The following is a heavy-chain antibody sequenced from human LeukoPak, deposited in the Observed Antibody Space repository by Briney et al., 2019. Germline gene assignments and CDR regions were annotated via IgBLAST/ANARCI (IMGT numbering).Heavy chain of an antibody. D-gene: IGHD3-3*01. V-gene: IGHV4-30-4*01. CDR2: IYYSGST. Sequence: SSETLSLTCTVSGGSISSGDYYWSWISQPPGKGLEWIGYIYYSGSTYYNPSLKSRVTISVDTSKNQFSLKLSSVTAADTAVYYCASSPASYYDFWSGYSKGPFDPWGQGTLVTVSS. J-gene: IGHJ5*02. CDR1: GGSISSGDYY. CDR3: ASSPASYYDFWSGYSKGPFDP.